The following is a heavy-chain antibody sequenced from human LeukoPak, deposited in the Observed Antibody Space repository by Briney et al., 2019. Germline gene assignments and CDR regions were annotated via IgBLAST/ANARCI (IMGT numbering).Heavy chain of an antibody. V-gene: IGHV3-30*04. CDR1: GFTFSSYA. J-gene: IGHJ4*02. CDR2: TSYDGSKD. D-gene: IGHD2-15*01. Sequence: GGSLRLSCAASGFTFSSYAMSWVRQAPGKGLEWVALTSYDGSKDYYADSVKGRFTISRDNSKNTLYLQMNSLRADDTAVYYCARVYCSGGFCTFPDYWGQGTLVTVSS. CDR3: ARVYCSGGFCTFPDY.